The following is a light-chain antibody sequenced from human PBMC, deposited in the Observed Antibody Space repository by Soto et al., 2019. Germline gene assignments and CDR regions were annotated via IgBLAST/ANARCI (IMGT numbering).Light chain of an antibody. J-gene: IGKJ3*01. CDR1: QDIKHY. CDR3: QQSYSTPQT. CDR2: DTS. V-gene: IGKV1-33*01. Sequence: DIQMTQSPSSLSASVGDRVTITCQARQDIKHYLNWYQQKPGKAPNLLIYDTSVLETGVPSRFSGSKSGTDFTFTISSLQPEDVATYYCQQSYSTPQTFGPGTKVDIK.